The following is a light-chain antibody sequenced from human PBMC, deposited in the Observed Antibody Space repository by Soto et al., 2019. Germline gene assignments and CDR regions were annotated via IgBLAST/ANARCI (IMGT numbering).Light chain of an antibody. CDR3: QQYGSSPWT. CDR1: QTIRSNY. CDR2: GAS. Sequence: ETVLTQSPGTLSLSPGERATLSCRASQTIRSNYLAWYRQTPGQAPRLLIYGASNRATGIADRFSGSGSGIDFTLIISRLEPEDVALYYCQQYGSSPWTFGQGTKVEIK. J-gene: IGKJ1*01. V-gene: IGKV3-20*01.